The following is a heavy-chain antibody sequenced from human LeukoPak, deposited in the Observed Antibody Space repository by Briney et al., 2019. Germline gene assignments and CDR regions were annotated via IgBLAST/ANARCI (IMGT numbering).Heavy chain of an antibody. J-gene: IGHJ6*02. V-gene: IGHV3-7*01. CDR1: GFTFSSYW. CDR2: IKQDGSEN. D-gene: IGHD3-3*01. Sequence: PGGSLRLSCAASGFTFSSYWMSWVRQAPGKGLEWVALIKQDGSENYCVDSVKGRFTISRDNAKNSLYLQMNSLRAEDTAVYYCARDTLSGVLIGPRLDVWGQGTTVTVSS. CDR3: ARDTLSGVLIGPRLDV.